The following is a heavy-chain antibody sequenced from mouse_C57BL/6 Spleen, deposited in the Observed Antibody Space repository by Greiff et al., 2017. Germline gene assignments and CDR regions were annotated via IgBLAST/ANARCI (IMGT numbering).Heavy chain of an antibody. CDR1: GYTFTDYE. Sequence: QVQLKESGAELVRPGASVTLSCKASGYTFTDYEMHWVKQTPVHGLEWIGAIDPETGGTAYNQKFKGKAILTADKSSSTAYMALRSLTSEDSAVYYCTPITTVVAPYYFDYWGQGTTLTVSS. D-gene: IGHD1-1*01. CDR3: TPITTVVAPYYFDY. J-gene: IGHJ2*01. CDR2: IDPETGGT. V-gene: IGHV1-15*01.